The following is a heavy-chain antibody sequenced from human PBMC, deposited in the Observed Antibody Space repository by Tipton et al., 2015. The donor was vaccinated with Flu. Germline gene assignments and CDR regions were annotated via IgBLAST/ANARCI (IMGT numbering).Heavy chain of an antibody. J-gene: IGHJ4*02. CDR1: GGTFSSYA. D-gene: IGHD5-12*01. CDR3: ARDDPRNGNIVPYYFDY. Sequence: QSGAEVKKPGSSVKVSCKASGGTFSSYAISWVRQAPGQGLEWMGGIIPIFGTANYAQKFQGRVTITADESTSTAYMELSSLRSEDTAVYYCARDDPRNGNIVPYYFDYWGQGTLVTVSS. V-gene: IGHV1-69*01. CDR2: IIPIFGTA.